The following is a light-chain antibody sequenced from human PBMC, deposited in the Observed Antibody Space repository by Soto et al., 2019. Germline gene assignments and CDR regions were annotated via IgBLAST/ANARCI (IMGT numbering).Light chain of an antibody. Sequence: AIQMTQSPSSLSASIGDRVTITCRASQGIRNDLGWYQQKPGKAPRLLIYSASTLQNGVPSRFSGSGSGTDFTLTISSLQPEDFVTYYCLQDFNYPRTFGQGTKLEIK. CDR3: LQDFNYPRT. V-gene: IGKV1-6*01. J-gene: IGKJ2*01. CDR2: SAS. CDR1: QGIRND.